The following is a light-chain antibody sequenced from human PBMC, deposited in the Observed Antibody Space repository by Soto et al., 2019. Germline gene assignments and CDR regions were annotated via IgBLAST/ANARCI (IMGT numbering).Light chain of an antibody. CDR2: AAS. CDR3: QQTYSSST. J-gene: IGKJ3*01. CDR1: QSISNN. V-gene: IGKV1-39*01. Sequence: DIQMTQSPSSLSASVGDRVTITCRASQSISNNLNWYHQKPGKPPKLLLYAASTLQSGVTSRFSGGGSGTDFTLTINSLQPEDFATYYCQQTYSSSTFGPGTKVDIK.